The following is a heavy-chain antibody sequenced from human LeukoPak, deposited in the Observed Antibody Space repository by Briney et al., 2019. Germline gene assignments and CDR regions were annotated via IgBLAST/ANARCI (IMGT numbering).Heavy chain of an antibody. J-gene: IGHJ4*02. CDR1: GFTFSSYS. CDR3: ASEDIVATIDY. D-gene: IGHD5-12*01. Sequence: PGGSLRLSCAASGFTFSSYSMNWVRQAPGKGLEWVSYISSSSSTIYYADSVKGRFTISRDNAKNSLYLQMNSLREEDTAVYYCASEDIVATIDYWGQGTLVTVSS. V-gene: IGHV3-48*02. CDR2: ISSSSSTI.